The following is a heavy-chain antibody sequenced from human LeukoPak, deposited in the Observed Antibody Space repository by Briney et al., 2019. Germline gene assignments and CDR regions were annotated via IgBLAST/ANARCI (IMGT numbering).Heavy chain of an antibody. CDR3: AREALTETTFGPCDY. Sequence: PGGSLRLSCAASGFTFSSYEMNWVRQAPGKGLEWVSYISSSGSTKYYADSLMGRFTLSRDNAKKSLYLQMNSLRAEDTAVYYCAREALTETTFGPCDYWGQGTLVTVSS. J-gene: IGHJ4*02. D-gene: IGHD4-17*01. V-gene: IGHV3-48*03. CDR1: GFTFSSYE. CDR2: ISSSGSTK.